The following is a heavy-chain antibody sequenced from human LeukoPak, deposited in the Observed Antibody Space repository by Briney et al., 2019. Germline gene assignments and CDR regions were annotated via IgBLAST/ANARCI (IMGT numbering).Heavy chain of an antibody. D-gene: IGHD3-10*01. CDR1: GGSISSGGYY. V-gene: IGHV4-61*08. J-gene: IGHJ4*02. CDR2: ISYSGTT. CDR3: ARRGINMVRGFDH. Sequence: SETLSLTCTVSGGSISSGGYYWSWIRQPPGKGLEWIGYISYSGTTSYNPALKSRVTISVDTSEKQFSLRLDSVTAADTAVYYCARRGINMVRGFDHWGQGTLVTVSS.